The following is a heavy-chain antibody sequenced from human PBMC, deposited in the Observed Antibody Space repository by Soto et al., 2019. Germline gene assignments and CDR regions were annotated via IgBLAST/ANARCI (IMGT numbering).Heavy chain of an antibody. CDR2: ISSSGSTI. Sequence: GGSLRLSCAASGFTFSDYYMSWIRQAPGKGLEWVSYISSSGSTIYYADSVKGRFTISRDNAKNSLYLQMNSLRAEDTAVYYCARVRTGGYDILTGYNYYYYYMDVWGKGTTVTVSS. V-gene: IGHV3-11*01. CDR3: ARVRTGGYDILTGYNYYYYYMDV. J-gene: IGHJ6*03. D-gene: IGHD3-9*01. CDR1: GFTFSDYY.